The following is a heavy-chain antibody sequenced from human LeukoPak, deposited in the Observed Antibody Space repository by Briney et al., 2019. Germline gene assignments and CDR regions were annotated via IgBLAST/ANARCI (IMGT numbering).Heavy chain of an antibody. V-gene: IGHV3-48*02. CDR1: GFTFSRYN. D-gene: IGHD3-22*01. CDR2: ITGSGTIM. CDR3: ARDYYDSSGYYQTNFDY. J-gene: IGHJ4*02. Sequence: GGSLRLSCAASGFTFSRYNMNWVRQAPGKGLEWVSYITGSGTIMYYADSVKGRFTISRDNAKNSLYLQMNSLRDEDTAVYYCARDYYDSSGYYQTNFDYWGQGTLVTVSS.